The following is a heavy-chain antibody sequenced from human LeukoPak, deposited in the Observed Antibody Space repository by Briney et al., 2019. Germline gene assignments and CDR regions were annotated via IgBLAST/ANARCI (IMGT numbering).Heavy chain of an antibody. CDR2: IYTSGST. Sequence: SETLSLTRTVSGGSLSSYYWSWLRQPAGKGLEWIGRIYTSGSTNDNASLKSRVSMSEAKSKNQFSLKLSSVTAADTAVFYCARENSGSYREFDYWGQGTLVTVSS. V-gene: IGHV4-4*07. J-gene: IGHJ4*02. CDR1: GGSLSSYY. D-gene: IGHD1-26*01. CDR3: ARENSGSYREFDY.